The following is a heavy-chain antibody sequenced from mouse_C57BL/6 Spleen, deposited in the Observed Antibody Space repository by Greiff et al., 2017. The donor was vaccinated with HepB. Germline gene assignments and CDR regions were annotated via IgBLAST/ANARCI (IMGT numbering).Heavy chain of an antibody. J-gene: IGHJ2*01. CDR3: TRPLTSHFDY. V-gene: IGHV6-6*01. CDR1: GFTFSDAW. CDR2: IRNKANNHAT. D-gene: IGHD5-1*01. Sequence: EVQGVESGGGLVQPGGSMKLSCAASGFTFSDAWMDWVRQSPEKGLEWVAEIRNKANNHATYYAESVKGRFTISRDDSKSSVYLQMNSLRAEDTGIYCCTRPLTSHFDYWGQGTTLTVSS.